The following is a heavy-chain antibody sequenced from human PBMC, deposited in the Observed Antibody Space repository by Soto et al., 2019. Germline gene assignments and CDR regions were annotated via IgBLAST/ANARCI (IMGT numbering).Heavy chain of an antibody. D-gene: IGHD3-9*01. CDR1: GYTFTSYG. Sequence: ASVKVSCKASGYTFTSYGISWVRQAPGQGLEWMGWISAYNGNTNYAQKLQGRVTMTTDTSTSTAYMELRSLRSDDTAVYYCARDREVSCDLLTGYYTNWGQVNLVTVSS. J-gene: IGHJ4*02. CDR2: ISAYNGNT. CDR3: ARDREVSCDLLTGYYTN. V-gene: IGHV1-18*01.